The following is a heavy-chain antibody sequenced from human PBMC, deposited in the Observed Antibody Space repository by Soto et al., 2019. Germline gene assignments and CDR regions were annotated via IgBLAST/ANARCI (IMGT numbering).Heavy chain of an antibody. CDR2: IYSGGTT. CDR1: GFTFSSYS. Sequence: GGSLRLSCAASGFTFSSYSMSWVRQAPGKGLEWVSVIYSGGTTYYADSVRGRFTISRHNSKNTLYLQMNSLRVEDTAVYYCARDRFSMVRGVIPGYYMDVWGKGTTVTVSS. D-gene: IGHD3-10*01. CDR3: ARDRFSMVRGVIPGYYMDV. V-gene: IGHV3-53*04. J-gene: IGHJ6*03.